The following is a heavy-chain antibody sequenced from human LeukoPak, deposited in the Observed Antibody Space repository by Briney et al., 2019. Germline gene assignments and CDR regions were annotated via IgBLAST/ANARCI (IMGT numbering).Heavy chain of an antibody. D-gene: IGHD3-10*01. V-gene: IGHV3-21*01. CDR3: ARVAKYYYGSETYYFFEH. CDR2: ISSSSDYI. CDR1: GFTFSSYN. Sequence: PGGSLRLSCAASGFTFSSYNMNWVRQAPGKGLEWVSSISSSSDYIYYADSVKGRFTISRDNAKNSLYLQMNSLRVEDTAVYYCARVAKYYYGSETYYFFEHWGQGTPVTASS. J-gene: IGHJ4*02.